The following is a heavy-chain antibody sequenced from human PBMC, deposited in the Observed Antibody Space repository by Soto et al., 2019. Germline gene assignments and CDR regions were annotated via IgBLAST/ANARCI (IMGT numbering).Heavy chain of an antibody. CDR1: GFSASATY. V-gene: IGHV3-53*02. D-gene: IGHD3-16*01. Sequence: EVQLVETGGGLIQPGGSLRLSCAASGFSASATYMSWVRQAPGKGLEWVSVTYADGTTSYADSVKGRFTVSRDNSKNTLCLQINSLRAEDTAVYYCTRGLGWFDPWGQGTLVTVFS. CDR2: TYADGTT. CDR3: TRGLGWFDP. J-gene: IGHJ5*02.